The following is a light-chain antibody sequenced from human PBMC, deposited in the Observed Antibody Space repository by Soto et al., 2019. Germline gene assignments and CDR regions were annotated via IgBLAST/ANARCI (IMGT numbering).Light chain of an antibody. CDR3: QVWDGTATVV. J-gene: IGLJ2*01. V-gene: IGLV3-21*02. Sequence: SYELTQPPSVSVAPGQTATLTCGGDKIGTKGVHWYQQKPGQAPVVVVYDDSDRPSGIPERFSGSGSGNTATLTITRVEAGDEAAYYCQVWDGTATVVFGGGTKLTVL. CDR2: DDS. CDR1: KIGTKG.